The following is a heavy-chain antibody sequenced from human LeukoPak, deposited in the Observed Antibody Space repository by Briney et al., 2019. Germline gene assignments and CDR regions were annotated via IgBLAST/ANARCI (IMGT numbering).Heavy chain of an antibody. J-gene: IGHJ5*02. D-gene: IGHD6-13*01. CDR3: ARAVAAAGVDP. V-gene: IGHV4-30-2*01. Sequence: SETLSLTCAVSGGSISSGGYSWRWIRQPPGKGLEWIGYIYHSGSTYYNPSLKSRITISVDRSKNQFSLKLSSVTAADTAVYYCARAVAAAGVDPWGQGTLVTVSS. CDR1: GGSISSGGYS. CDR2: IYHSGST.